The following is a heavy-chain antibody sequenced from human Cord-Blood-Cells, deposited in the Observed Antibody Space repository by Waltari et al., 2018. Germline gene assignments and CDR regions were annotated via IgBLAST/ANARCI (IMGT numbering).Heavy chain of an antibody. V-gene: IGHV4-34*01. D-gene: IGHD3-9*01. J-gene: IGHJ5*02. CDR1: GGSFSGYY. CDR2: INQNGST. Sequence: QVQLQQWGAGLLKPSETLSLTCAVYGGSFSGYYWSWSRQPPGRGLEWIGEINQNGSTNYNPGLKSRVTISVDTSKNQFSLKLRSVTAADTAVYYCARGLTYYDILTGSNWFDPWGQGTLVTVSS. CDR3: ARGLTYYDILTGSNWFDP.